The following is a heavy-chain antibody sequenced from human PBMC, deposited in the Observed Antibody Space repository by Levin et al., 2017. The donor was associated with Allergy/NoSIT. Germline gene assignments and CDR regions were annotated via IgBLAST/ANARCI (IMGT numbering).Heavy chain of an antibody. Sequence: GGSLRLSCAASGFTFSSYAMSWVRQAPGKGLEWVSAISGSGGGTYYADSVKGRFTISRDNSKSTLILQMYSLRAEDTAVYYGAKDIGDGGNPYYGLDVWGQGTTVTVSS. CDR1: GFTFSSYA. J-gene: IGHJ6*02. D-gene: IGHD4-23*01. V-gene: IGHV3-23*01. CDR2: ISGSGGGT. CDR3: AKDIGDGGNPYYGLDV.